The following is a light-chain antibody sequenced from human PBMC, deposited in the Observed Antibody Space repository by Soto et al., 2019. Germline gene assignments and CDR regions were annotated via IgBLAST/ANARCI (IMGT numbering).Light chain of an antibody. CDR3: QQYNNWPLT. CDR1: QSISRN. V-gene: IGKV3-15*01. J-gene: IGKJ1*01. CDR2: AAS. Sequence: EMVRTQSPATLSVSTGERATLSCRASQSISRNLAWYQQKPGQAPRLLIYAASTRATGLPARFSGSGSGTEFTLTISSLQSEDFAVYSCQQYNNWPLTFGQGSKVDIK.